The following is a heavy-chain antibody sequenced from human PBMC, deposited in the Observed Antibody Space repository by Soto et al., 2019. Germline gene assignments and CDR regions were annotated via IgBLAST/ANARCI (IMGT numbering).Heavy chain of an antibody. CDR1: GYSFTSYW. CDR2: IDPSDSYT. J-gene: IGHJ5*02. V-gene: IGHV5-10-1*03. Sequence: EVQLVQSGAEVKKPGESLRISCKGSGYSFTSYWISWVRQMPGKGLEWMGRIDPSDSYTNYSPSFQGHVTISADKSISTAYLQWSSLKASDTAMYYCARQIAAADTPYNWFDPWGQGTLVTVSS. D-gene: IGHD6-13*01. CDR3: ARQIAAADTPYNWFDP.